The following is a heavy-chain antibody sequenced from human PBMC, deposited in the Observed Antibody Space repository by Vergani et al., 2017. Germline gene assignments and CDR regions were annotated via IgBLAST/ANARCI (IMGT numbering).Heavy chain of an antibody. CDR3: AIDEEAYCSSTSCRQYRNAFDI. Sequence: QVQLVQSGAEVKKPGSSVKVSCKASGGTFSSYAISWVRQAPGQGLEWMGGIIPIFGTANYAQKFQGRVTITADESTSTAYMALSSLRSEDTAVYYCAIDEEAYCSSTSCRQYRNAFDIWGQGTMVTVSS. D-gene: IGHD2-2*01. CDR2: IIPIFGTA. V-gene: IGHV1-69*01. J-gene: IGHJ3*02. CDR1: GGTFSSYA.